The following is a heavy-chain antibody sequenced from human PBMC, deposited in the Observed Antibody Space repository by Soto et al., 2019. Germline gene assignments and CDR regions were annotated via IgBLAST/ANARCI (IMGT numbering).Heavy chain of an antibody. CDR3: ARLWVMGFDY. J-gene: IGHJ4*02. D-gene: IGHD2-21*01. CDR1: GGSISSSSYY. V-gene: IGHV4-39*01. CDR2: IYYSGST. Sequence: QLQLQESGPGLVKPSETLSLTCTVSGGSISSSSYYWGWIRQPPGKGLEWIGSIYYSGSTYYNPSLKSRVTISVDTSKNQFSLKLSSVNAADTAVYYCARLWVMGFDYWGQGTLVTVSS.